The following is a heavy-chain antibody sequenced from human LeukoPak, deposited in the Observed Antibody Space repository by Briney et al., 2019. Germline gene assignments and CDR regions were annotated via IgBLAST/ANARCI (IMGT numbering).Heavy chain of an antibody. CDR2: IYSGGST. J-gene: IGHJ2*01. CDR1: GFTVSNSY. V-gene: IGHV3-53*01. D-gene: IGHD6-25*01. CDR3: AKVCIAADYWYFDL. Sequence: PGGSLRLSCAASGFTVSNSYMTWVRQAPGKGLEWVSVIYSGGSTYYADSVKGRFTFSRDNPKNTLFLQMNSLRAEDTAVYYCAKVCIAADYWYFDLWGRGTLVTVSS.